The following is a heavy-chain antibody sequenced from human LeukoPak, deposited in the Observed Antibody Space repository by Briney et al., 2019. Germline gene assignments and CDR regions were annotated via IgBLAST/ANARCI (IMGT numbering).Heavy chain of an antibody. CDR2: ISGSGDNT. CDR1: GFTFSSYA. CDR3: AKGSCYDSSGSFYFDY. J-gene: IGHJ4*02. D-gene: IGHD3-22*01. V-gene: IGHV3-23*01. Sequence: PGGPLRLSCAASGFTFSSYAMSWVRQAPGKGLEWVSGISGSGDNTYYADSVKGRFTISRDNSKNTLYVQVNSLGTEDTAAYYCAKGSCYDSSGSFYFDYWGQGTLVTVPS.